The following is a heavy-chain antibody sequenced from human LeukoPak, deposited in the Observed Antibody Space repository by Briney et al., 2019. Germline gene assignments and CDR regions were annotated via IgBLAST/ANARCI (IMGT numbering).Heavy chain of an antibody. CDR1: GFTISSYG. CDR3: AKDLGYSSGWYAEYFQH. CDR2: IRYDGSNN. J-gene: IGHJ1*01. Sequence: GGSLRLSCAASGFTISSYGMHWVRQAQSNVLGWVAFIRYDGSNNYYGDFLKGSLTICRDNSKNTLYLQMNSLRAEDTAVYYCAKDLGYSSGWYAEYFQHWGQGTLVTVSS. V-gene: IGHV3-30*02. D-gene: IGHD6-19*01.